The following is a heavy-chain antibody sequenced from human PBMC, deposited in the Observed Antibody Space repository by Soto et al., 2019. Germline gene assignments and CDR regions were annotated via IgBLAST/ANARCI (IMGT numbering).Heavy chain of an antibody. J-gene: IGHJ4*02. V-gene: IGHV1-18*01. D-gene: IGHD1-26*01. CDR2: ISVYNGNT. Sequence: GASVQVSCKASGYTFTSYGIRWVRQAPGQGLEWMGWISVYNGNTNYAQKLQGRVTMTTDTSTSTAYMELRSLRSDDTAVYYCARGDPSGYFDYWGQGTLVTVSS. CDR3: ARGDPSGYFDY. CDR1: GYTFTSYG.